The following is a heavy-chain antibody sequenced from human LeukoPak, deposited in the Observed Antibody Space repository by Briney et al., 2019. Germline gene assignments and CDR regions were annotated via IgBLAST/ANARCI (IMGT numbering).Heavy chain of an antibody. V-gene: IGHV1-8*01. CDR3: VFGESIIYYYYMDV. D-gene: IGHD3-10*02. J-gene: IGHJ6*03. CDR1: GYTFTSYD. Sequence: ASVKVSCKASGYTFTSYDINWVRQATGQGLEWMGWMNPNSGNTGYAQKFQGRVTMTRNTSISTAYMELSSLRSEDTAVYYCVFGESIIYYYYMDVWGKGTTVTISS. CDR2: MNPNSGNT.